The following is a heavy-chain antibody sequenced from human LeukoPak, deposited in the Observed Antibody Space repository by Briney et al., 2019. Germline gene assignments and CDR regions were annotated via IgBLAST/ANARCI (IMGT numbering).Heavy chain of an antibody. V-gene: IGHV4-59*01. CDR3: ARDGDYYDSSGYCFDY. CDR1: GGSISSYY. J-gene: IGHJ4*02. Sequence: SETLSLTCTVSGGSISSYYWSWIRQPPGKGLEWIGYIYYSGSTNYNPSLKSRVTISVDTSKNQFSLKPSSVTAADTAVYYCARDGDYYDSSGYCFDYWGQGTLVTVSS. D-gene: IGHD3-22*01. CDR2: IYYSGST.